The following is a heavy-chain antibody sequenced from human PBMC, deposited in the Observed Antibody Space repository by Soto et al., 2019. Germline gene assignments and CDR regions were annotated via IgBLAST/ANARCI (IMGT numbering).Heavy chain of an antibody. CDR2: TGLNGRTT. Sequence: EVQLSESGGGLVQPGGSPRLSCAASGFTFSMSAMSWVRQAPGKGLEWVSTTGLNGRTTYYADSVKGRFTVSRDNSKNTLHLQMNSLRAEDTAVYYCATVHSTSRSFDYWGQGTLVTVSS. J-gene: IGHJ4*02. CDR3: ATVHSTSRSFDY. CDR1: GFTFSMSA. D-gene: IGHD2-2*01. V-gene: IGHV3-23*01.